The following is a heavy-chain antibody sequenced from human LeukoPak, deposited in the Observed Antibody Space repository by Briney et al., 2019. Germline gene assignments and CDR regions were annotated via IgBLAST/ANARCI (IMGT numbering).Heavy chain of an antibody. J-gene: IGHJ3*02. CDR2: IIPIFGTA. D-gene: IGHD3-22*01. CDR3: ARDSDPYDSTPSHAFDI. Sequence: SVKVSCKASGGTFSSYAISWVRQAPGQGLEWMGRIIPIFGTANYAQKCQSRVTITTDESTSTAYMELSSLRSEDTAVYYCARDSDPYDSTPSHAFDIWGQGTMVTVSS. CDR1: GGTFSSYA. V-gene: IGHV1-69*05.